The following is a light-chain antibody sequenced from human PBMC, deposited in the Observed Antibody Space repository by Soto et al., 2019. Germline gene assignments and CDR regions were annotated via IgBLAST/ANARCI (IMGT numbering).Light chain of an antibody. V-gene: IGKV3-15*01. CDR3: QQYKQWPVA. CDR2: GAS. CDR1: HSVGSN. Sequence: VMTKSPTTLSVSPGERATLSCRASHSVGSNLAWYQQNPGQAPRLLIYGASTRATGVPARFSGSGSATQFTLTISSLQSEDFGFYYCQQYKQWPVAFGGGTKVDIK. J-gene: IGKJ4*01.